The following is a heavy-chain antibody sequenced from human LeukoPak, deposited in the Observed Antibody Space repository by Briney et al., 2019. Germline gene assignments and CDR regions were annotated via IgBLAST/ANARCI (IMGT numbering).Heavy chain of an antibody. J-gene: IGHJ4*02. CDR2: IKQDGSET. V-gene: IGHV3-7*01. D-gene: IGHD5-18*01. CDR3: ARGGSGYSYGKIDS. Sequence: GGSLRLSCAASGFTFSSYGMHWVRQAPGKGLEWVANIKQDGSETYYVDSVKGRFTISRDNAKNSLYLQMNSLRDEDTAVYYCARGGSGYSYGKIDSWGQGILVTVSS. CDR1: GFTFSSYG.